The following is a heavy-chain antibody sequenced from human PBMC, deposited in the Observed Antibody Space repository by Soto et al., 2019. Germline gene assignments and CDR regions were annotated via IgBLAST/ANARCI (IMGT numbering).Heavy chain of an antibody. J-gene: IGHJ3*02. V-gene: IGHV6-1*01. Sequence: SQTLALACAISGDSVSSSSAACNLIRQSPSRGLEWLGRTYYRSKWYNDYAVSVKSRITINPDTSKNQFSLQLNSVTPEDTAVYYCAREDSSGYDAFDIWGQGTMVTVSS. CDR3: AREDSSGYDAFDI. CDR1: GDSVSSSSAA. CDR2: TYYRSKWYN. D-gene: IGHD3-22*01.